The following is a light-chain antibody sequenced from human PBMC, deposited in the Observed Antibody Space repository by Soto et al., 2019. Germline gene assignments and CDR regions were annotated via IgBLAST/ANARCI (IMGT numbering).Light chain of an antibody. CDR1: NSDVGAYTF. CDR3: FSYTASDMWV. Sequence: LAQPRSVSGSRGQSVTISCTGTNSDVGAYTFVSWYQQLPGKAPKLIISAVSYRPSGVPDRFSGSKSGNTASLTISGLQAEDEADYYCFSYTASDMWVFSGGTKVTVL. J-gene: IGLJ3*02. CDR2: AVS. V-gene: IGLV2-11*01.